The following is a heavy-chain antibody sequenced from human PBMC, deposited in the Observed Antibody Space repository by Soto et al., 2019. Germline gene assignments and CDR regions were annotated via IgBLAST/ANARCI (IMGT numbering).Heavy chain of an antibody. Sequence: SVKVSCKASGGTFSSYAISWVRQAPGQGLEWMGGIIPIFGTANYAQKFQGRVTITADESTSTAYMELSSLRSEDTAVYYCARVPQSVAGYYYYGMDVWGQGTTVTVSS. CDR3: ARVPQSVAGYYYYGMDV. CDR2: IIPIFGTA. J-gene: IGHJ6*02. D-gene: IGHD6-19*01. V-gene: IGHV1-69*13. CDR1: GGTFSSYA.